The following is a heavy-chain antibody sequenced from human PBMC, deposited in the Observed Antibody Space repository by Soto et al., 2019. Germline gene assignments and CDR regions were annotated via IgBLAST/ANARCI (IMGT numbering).Heavy chain of an antibody. Sequence: EVQLLESGGGLVQPGGSLRLSCAASGFTFSSYAMAWVRQAPGKGLEWVSVISGSGGSAFYADSVKGRFTISRDNSRNTLYLQMSSLRAEDTAIYYCAKDRVITVTTFHNWYDPWGQGTLVTVSS. J-gene: IGHJ5*02. V-gene: IGHV3-23*01. CDR1: GFTFSSYA. CDR3: AKDRVITVTTFHNWYDP. CDR2: ISGSGGSA. D-gene: IGHD4-17*01.